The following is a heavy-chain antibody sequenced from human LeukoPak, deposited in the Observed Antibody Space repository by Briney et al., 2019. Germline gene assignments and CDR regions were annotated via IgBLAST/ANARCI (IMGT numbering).Heavy chain of an antibody. Sequence: PSETLSLTCAVSGGSISSGGYSWSWIRQPPGKGLEWIGYIYHSGSTYYNPSLKSRVTISVDRSKNQFSLKLSSVTAADTAVYYCARLGHGSGSYDYWGQGTLVTVSS. V-gene: IGHV4-30-2*01. D-gene: IGHD3-10*01. J-gene: IGHJ4*02. CDR1: GGSISSGGYS. CDR3: ARLGHGSGSYDY. CDR2: IYHSGST.